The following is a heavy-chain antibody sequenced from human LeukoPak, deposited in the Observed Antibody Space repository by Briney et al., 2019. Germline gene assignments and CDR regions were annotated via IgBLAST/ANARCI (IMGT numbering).Heavy chain of an antibody. V-gene: IGHV4-38-2*01. CDR3: ARVKAKLVRGYSGQDIDY. D-gene: IGHD5-12*01. Sequence: SETLSLTCAVSSYSISSISYWGWIRQPPGKGLVRIGTIYHSGTTYYNPSLKSRLTISVDTSKNQFSLRLSSVTAADTAVYYCARVKAKLVRGYSGQDIDYWGQGTLVTVSS. CDR2: IYHSGTT. CDR1: SYSISSISY. J-gene: IGHJ4*02.